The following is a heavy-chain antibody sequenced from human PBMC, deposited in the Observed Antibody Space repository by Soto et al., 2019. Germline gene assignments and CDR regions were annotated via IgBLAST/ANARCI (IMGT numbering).Heavy chain of an antibody. V-gene: IGHV4-61*01. J-gene: IGHJ6*02. CDR1: GGFVNSDTHS. CDR3: ARFVKSCSSSTSSTRLDV. Sequence: SETLSLTCTVSGGFVNSDTHSWSWIRHTPGKRLEWIGFIYSGGSTKNPSLRSRVTMAVDTSKNQLSLKLRCVIVADTAVYHRARFVKSCSSSTSSTRLDVWGQGITVTVSS. CDR2: IYSGGST. D-gene: IGHD2-2*01.